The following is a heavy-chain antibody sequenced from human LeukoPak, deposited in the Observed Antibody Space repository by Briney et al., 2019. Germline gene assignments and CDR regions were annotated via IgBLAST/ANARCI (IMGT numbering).Heavy chain of an antibody. CDR3: ARRNYDVLSGYNDAFDI. CDR2: IYSCGTT. D-gene: IGHD3-3*01. V-gene: IGHV4-39*01. CDR1: GVSISISNHY. J-gene: IGHJ3*02. Sequence: KTSETLSLTCTVSGVSISISNHYWTWIRQPPGKGLQWVGNIYSCGTTNYNPSLKSRVTISVDTSKNQFSLKLTSVTAADTAVYYCARRNYDVLSGYNDAFDIWGQGTMVTVSS.